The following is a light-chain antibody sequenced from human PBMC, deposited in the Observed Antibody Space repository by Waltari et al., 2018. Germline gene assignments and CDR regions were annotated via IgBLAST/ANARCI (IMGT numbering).Light chain of an antibody. Sequence: EIVLTQSPATLSLSPGASVTLSCRASQSVSTYLAWYQQKPGQAPRLLIYDASTRATGIPARFVDSGSETDFTLTISRLEPEDFAVYYCQERSNWPGGSFGGGTKVEIK. V-gene: IGKV3-11*01. J-gene: IGKJ4*01. CDR2: DAS. CDR3: QERSNWPGGS. CDR1: QSVSTY.